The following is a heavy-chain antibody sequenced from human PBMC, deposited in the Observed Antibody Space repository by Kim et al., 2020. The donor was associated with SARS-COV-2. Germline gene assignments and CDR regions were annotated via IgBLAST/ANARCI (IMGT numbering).Heavy chain of an antibody. CDR2: ST. J-gene: IGHJ3*02. Sequence: STSYAQKFQGRVTMTRDTSTSTVYMELSSLRSEDTAVYYCARAEGDAFDIWGQGTMVTVSS. CDR3: ARAEGDAFDI. V-gene: IGHV1-46*01.